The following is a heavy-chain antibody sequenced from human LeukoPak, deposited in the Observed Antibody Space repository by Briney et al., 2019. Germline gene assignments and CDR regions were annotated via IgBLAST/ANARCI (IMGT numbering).Heavy chain of an antibody. CDR2: IYPTDSIT. V-gene: IGHV5-51*01. D-gene: IGHD4-17*01. Sequence: PGESLKISCQTSGYDFSTKWIGWVRQMPGKGLEWMGIIYPTDSITRYSPSFQGHVSISVDTSINTACLQWASLRPSDTAMYFCARLAPDYADYWFDPWGQGTLVTVSS. CDR3: ARLAPDYADYWFDP. CDR1: GYDFSTKW. J-gene: IGHJ5*02.